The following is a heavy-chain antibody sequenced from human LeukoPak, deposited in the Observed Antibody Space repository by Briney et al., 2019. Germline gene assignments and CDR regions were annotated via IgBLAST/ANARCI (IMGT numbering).Heavy chain of an antibody. CDR1: GFTFSDYY. CDR2: IRYDGSNK. D-gene: IGHD3-10*01. CDR3: AKGAMVRGVPSYYFDY. Sequence: GGSLRLSCATSGFTFSDYYMSWIRQAPGKGLEWVAFIRYDGSNKYYADSVKGRFTISRDNSKNTLYLQMNSLRAEDTAVYYCAKGAMVRGVPSYYFDYWGQGTLVTVSS. V-gene: IGHV3-30*02. J-gene: IGHJ4*02.